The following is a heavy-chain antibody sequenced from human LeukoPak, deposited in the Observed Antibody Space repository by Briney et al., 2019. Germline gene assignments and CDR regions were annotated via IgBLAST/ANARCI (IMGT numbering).Heavy chain of an antibody. D-gene: IGHD2-2*01. J-gene: IGHJ6*03. CDR2: IYYSGST. CDR1: GGSISSYY. V-gene: IGHV4-59*01. Sequence: PSETLSLTCTVSGGSISSYYWSWIRQPPGKGLEWIGYIYYSGSTNYNPSLKSRVTISVDTSKNQFSLKLSSVTAADTAVYYCARDLVVPAAMPYYYYYYMDVWGKRTTVTVSS. CDR3: ARDLVVPAAMPYYYYYYMDV.